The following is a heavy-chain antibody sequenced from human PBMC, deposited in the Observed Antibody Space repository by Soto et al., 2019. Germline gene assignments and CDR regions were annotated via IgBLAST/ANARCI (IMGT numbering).Heavy chain of an antibody. Sequence: GGSLRLSCAASGFTFSSYAMSWVRQAPGKGLEWVSAISGSGGSTYYADSVKGRFTISRGNSKNTLYLQMNSLRAEDTAVYYCAKDQGLSLDYYYYYYMDVWGKGTKVTVSS. V-gene: IGHV3-23*01. CDR1: GFTFSSYA. CDR2: ISGSGGST. CDR3: AKDQGLSLDYYYYYYMDV. J-gene: IGHJ6*03. D-gene: IGHD3-16*02.